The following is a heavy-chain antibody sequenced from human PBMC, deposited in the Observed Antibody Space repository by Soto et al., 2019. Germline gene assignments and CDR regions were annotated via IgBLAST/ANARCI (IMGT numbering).Heavy chain of an antibody. D-gene: IGHD3-22*01. J-gene: IGHJ4*02. V-gene: IGHV4-34*01. CDR3: ARGRYYDSSSLPLVY. CDR2: INHSGST. Sequence: QVQLQQWGAGLLKPSETLSLTCAVYGGSFSGYYWSWIRQPPEKGLEWIGEINHSGSTNYNPSLKSRVTISVDTSKNQFSLELSSVTAADTAVYYCARGRYYDSSSLPLVYWGQGTLVTVSS. CDR1: GGSFSGYY.